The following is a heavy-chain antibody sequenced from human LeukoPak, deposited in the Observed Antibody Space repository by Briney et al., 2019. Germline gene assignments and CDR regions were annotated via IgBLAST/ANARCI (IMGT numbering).Heavy chain of an antibody. CDR2: VNPGGSGT. D-gene: IGHD4-11*01. Sequence: GGSLRLSCAAAGFTFSSYWMHWVRQVPGKGLVWVPRVNPGGSGTAYADSVKGRFSISRDNARNTLYLQMNSLRDEDTAVYYCARSNQADDYWGQGTLVTVSS. CDR1: GFTFSSYW. V-gene: IGHV3-74*01. J-gene: IGHJ4*02. CDR3: ARSNQADDY.